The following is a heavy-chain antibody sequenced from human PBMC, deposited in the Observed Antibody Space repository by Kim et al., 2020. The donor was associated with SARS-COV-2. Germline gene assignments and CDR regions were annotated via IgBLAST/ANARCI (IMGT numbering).Heavy chain of an antibody. J-gene: IGHJ6*02. D-gene: IGHD6-6*01. CDR1: GGSFSGYY. V-gene: IGHV4-34*01. CDR2: INHSGST. CDR3: ARGSSSHYYYYGMDV. Sequence: SETLSLTCAVYGGSFSGYYWSWIRQPPGKGLEWIGEINHSGSTNYNPSLKSRVTISVDTSMKQFSLKLSSVTAADTAVYYCARGSSSHYYYYGMDVWGQGTTVTVSS.